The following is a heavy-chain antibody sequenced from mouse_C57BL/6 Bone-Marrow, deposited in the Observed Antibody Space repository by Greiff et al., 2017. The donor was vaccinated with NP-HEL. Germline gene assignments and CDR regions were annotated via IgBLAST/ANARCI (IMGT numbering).Heavy chain of an antibody. J-gene: IGHJ3*01. V-gene: IGHV1-54*01. CDR1: GYAFTNYL. CDR3: ARSRGYSNFFPWFAY. D-gene: IGHD2-5*01. CDR2: INPGSGGT. Sequence: QVQLQQSGAELVRPGTSVKVSCKASGYAFTNYLIEWVKQRPGQGLEWFGVINPGSGGTNYNEKFKGKATLTADKSSSTAYMQLSSLTSEDSAVYFCARSRGYSNFFPWFAYWGQGTLVTVSA.